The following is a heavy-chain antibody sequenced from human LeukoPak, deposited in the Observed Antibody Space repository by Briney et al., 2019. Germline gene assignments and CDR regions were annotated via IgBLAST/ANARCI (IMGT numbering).Heavy chain of an antibody. Sequence: GGSLRLSCVASGLPIADFAMHWVRQAPWKGLEWVSLISGDGVSTFYADSVKGRFSISRDNSKNSLYLEMNSLRTEDAAMYYCAKESGKFDYWGQGTLVAVSS. V-gene: IGHV3-43*02. CDR2: ISGDGVST. J-gene: IGHJ4*02. CDR1: GLPIADFA. CDR3: AKESGKFDY.